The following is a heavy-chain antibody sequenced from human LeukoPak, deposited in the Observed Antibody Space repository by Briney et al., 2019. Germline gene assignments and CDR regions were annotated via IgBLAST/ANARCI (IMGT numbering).Heavy chain of an antibody. CDR3: ARERYAAYGNFDY. V-gene: IGHV1-2*02. D-gene: IGHD3-16*01. CDR2: INPNSGDT. J-gene: IGHJ4*02. Sequence: GASVKVSCKASGYTFTNHPMHRVRQAPGQGLEWMGWINPNSGDTNYVQKFQGRVTMTRDPSISTAYMELSGLRADDTAVYYCARERYAAYGNFDYWGQGTQVTVSS. CDR1: GYTFTNHP.